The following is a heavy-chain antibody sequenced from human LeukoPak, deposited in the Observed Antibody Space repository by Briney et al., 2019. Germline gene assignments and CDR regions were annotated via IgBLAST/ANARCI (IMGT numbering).Heavy chain of an antibody. CDR3: AKTAYNLLYYYDSSGYGDY. CDR1: GFTFSSYA. D-gene: IGHD3-22*01. Sequence: GGSLRLSCAASGFTFSSYAMSWVRQAPGKGLEWVSAISGSGGSTYYADSVKGQFTISRDNSKNTLYLQTNSLRAEDTAVYYCAKTAYNLLYYYDSSGYGDYWGQGTLVTVSS. CDR2: ISGSGGST. V-gene: IGHV3-23*01. J-gene: IGHJ4*02.